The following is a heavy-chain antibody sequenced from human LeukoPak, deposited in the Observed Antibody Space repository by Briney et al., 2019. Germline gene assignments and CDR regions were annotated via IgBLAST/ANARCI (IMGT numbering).Heavy chain of an antibody. CDR1: GGSFSGYY. Sequence: SETLSLTCTVYGGSFSGYYWTWIRQPPGKGLEWIGEINHSGSTNYNPSLKSRLTISVDTSKNQFSLKLRSVTAADTAVYYCARGLPLSIAARPGGQPTGADWFDPWGQGTLVTVSS. J-gene: IGHJ5*02. V-gene: IGHV4-34*01. CDR2: INHSGST. D-gene: IGHD6-6*01. CDR3: ARGLPLSIAARPGGQPTGADWFDP.